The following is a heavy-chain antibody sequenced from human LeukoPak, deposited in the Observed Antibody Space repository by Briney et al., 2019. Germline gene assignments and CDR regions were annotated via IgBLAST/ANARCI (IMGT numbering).Heavy chain of an antibody. D-gene: IGHD3-10*01. CDR1: GFTFSSYS. J-gene: IGHJ4*02. V-gene: IGHV3-48*01. Sequence: PGGSLRLSCAASGFTFSSYSMNWVRQAPGKGLEWVSYISSSSSTIYYADSVKGRFTISRDNAKNSLYLQMNSLRAEDTAVYYCARVGGELLEMFDYWGQGTLVTVSS. CDR3: ARVGGELLEMFDY. CDR2: ISSSSSTI.